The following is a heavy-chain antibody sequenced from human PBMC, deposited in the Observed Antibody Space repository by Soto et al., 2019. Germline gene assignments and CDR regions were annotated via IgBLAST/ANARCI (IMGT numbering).Heavy chain of an antibody. V-gene: IGHV4-4*02. CDR1: GVSISSHDW. Sequence: QVQLQESGPGLVKPSGTLSLTCAVSGVSISSHDWWTWVRQPPGKGLEWIGESHQSGNTHYNSSLGSRVIISLDESKNQLSLQLTSVTVAYTGVYYCATRDTGRVYWGQGTLVTVSS. J-gene: IGHJ4*02. CDR3: ATRDTGRVY. D-gene: IGHD5-18*01. CDR2: SHQSGNT.